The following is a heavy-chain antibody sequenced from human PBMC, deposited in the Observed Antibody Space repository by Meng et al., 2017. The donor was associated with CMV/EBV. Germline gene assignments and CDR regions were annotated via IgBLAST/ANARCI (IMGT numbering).Heavy chain of an antibody. V-gene: IGHV4-4*07. CDR2: IYTSGST. J-gene: IGHJ5*02. D-gene: IGHD2-2*01. CDR3: ARDLMNCSSTSCANWFDP. CDR1: GGYISSYY. Sequence: GQMQEPGPGPVKPSETLSLTCTVSGGYISSYYWSWIRQPAGKGLEWIGRIYTSGSTNYNPSLKSRVTMSVDTSKNQFSLKLSSVTAADTAVYYCARDLMNCSSTSCANWFDPWGQGTLVTVSS.